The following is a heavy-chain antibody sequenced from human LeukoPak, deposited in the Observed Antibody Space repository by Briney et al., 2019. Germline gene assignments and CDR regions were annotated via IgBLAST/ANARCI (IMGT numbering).Heavy chain of an antibody. CDR2: ISYDGSNK. D-gene: IGHD1-1*01. V-gene: IGHV3-30*04. CDR3: ARVLSGYPRRDYYYGMDV. Sequence: GRSLRLSCAASGFTFSSYAMHWVRQAPGKGLEWVAVISYDGSNKYYADSVKGRFTISRDNSKNTLYLQMNGLRAEDTAVYYCARVLSGYPRRDYYYGMDVWGKGTTVTVSS. CDR1: GFTFSSYA. J-gene: IGHJ6*04.